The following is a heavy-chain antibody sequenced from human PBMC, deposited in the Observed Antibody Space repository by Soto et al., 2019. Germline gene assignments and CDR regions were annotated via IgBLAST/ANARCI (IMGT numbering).Heavy chain of an antibody. V-gene: IGHV4-38-2*01. CDR3: ARIPPLSSYYDFWSGYYYEYYFDY. CDR1: GYSISSGYY. J-gene: IGHJ4*02. D-gene: IGHD3-3*01. CDR2: IYHSGST. Sequence: SETLSLTCAVSGYSISSGYYWGWIRQPPGKGLEWIGSIYHSGSTYYNPSLKSRVTISVDTSKNQFSPKLSSVTAADTAVYYCARIPPLSSYYDFWSGYYYEYYFDYWGQGTLVTVSS.